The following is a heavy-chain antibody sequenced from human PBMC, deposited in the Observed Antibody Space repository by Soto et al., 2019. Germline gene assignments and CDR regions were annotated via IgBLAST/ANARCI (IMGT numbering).Heavy chain of an antibody. CDR3: ARLLGGYDDYGGWFAP. V-gene: IGHV4-59*01. CDR1: GGSISPYS. D-gene: IGHD4-17*01. Sequence: QVHLVESGPGLVKPSETLSLTCTISGGSISPYSWTWIRQSPGKGLEWIGYVSHSGRTFYTPSLKSRLTMSLDTSRSQFSLRPKSVSAADTAVYYCARLLGGYDDYGGWFAPWGQGTLVTVSS. CDR2: VSHSGRT. J-gene: IGHJ5*02.